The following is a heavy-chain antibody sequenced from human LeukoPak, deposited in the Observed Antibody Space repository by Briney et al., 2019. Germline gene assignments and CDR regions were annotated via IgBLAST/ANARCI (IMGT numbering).Heavy chain of an antibody. V-gene: IGHV3-11*01. J-gene: IGHJ4*02. CDR2: ISSSGSTI. CDR3: AKGYSSGWSGFSAFDY. CDR1: GFTFSDYY. Sequence: PGGSLRLSCAASGFTFSDYYMSWIRQAPGKGLEWVSYISSSGSTIYYADSVKGRFTISRDNSKNTLYLQMNSLRAEDTAVYYCAKGYSSGWSGFSAFDYWGQGTLVTVSS. D-gene: IGHD6-19*01.